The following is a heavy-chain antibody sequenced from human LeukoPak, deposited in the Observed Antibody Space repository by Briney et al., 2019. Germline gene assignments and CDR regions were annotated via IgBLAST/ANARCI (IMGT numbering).Heavy chain of an antibody. J-gene: IGHJ6*03. Sequence: GRSLRLSCAASGFTFSSYGMHWVRQAPGKGLEWVAVISYDGSNKYYADSVKGRFTISRDNSKNTLYLQMNSLRAEDTAVYYCAKASGGYAVHMDVWGKRTTVTVSS. D-gene: IGHD5-12*01. CDR1: GFTFSSYG. CDR3: AKASGGYAVHMDV. CDR2: ISYDGSNK. V-gene: IGHV3-30*18.